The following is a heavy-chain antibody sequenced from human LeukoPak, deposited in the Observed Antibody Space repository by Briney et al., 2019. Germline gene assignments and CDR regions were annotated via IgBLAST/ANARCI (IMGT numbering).Heavy chain of an antibody. V-gene: IGHV1-18*01. CDR2: ISAYNGNT. D-gene: IGHD2-2*01. CDR1: GYTFTSYG. CDR3: ALTSGYCSSTSCYRVWFDP. J-gene: IGHJ5*02. Sequence: ASVKVSCKASGYTFTSYGISWVRQAPGQGLEWMRWISAYNGNTNYAQKLQGRVTMTTDTSTSTAYMELRSLRSDDTAVYYCALTSGYCSSTSCYRVWFDPWGQGTLVTVSS.